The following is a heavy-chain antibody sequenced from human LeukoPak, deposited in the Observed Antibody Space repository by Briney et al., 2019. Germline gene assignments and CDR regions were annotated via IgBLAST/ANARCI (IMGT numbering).Heavy chain of an antibody. CDR3: ARGFRGDNFDY. V-gene: IGHV4-34*01. D-gene: IGHD7-27*01. CDR2: INHSGST. Sequence: PSETLSLTCAVYGGSFSGYYWSWIRQPPGKGLEWIGEINHSGSTNYNPSLKSRVTISVDTSKNQFSLKLSSVTAADTAVYFCARGFRGDNFDYWGQGTLVTVSS. J-gene: IGHJ4*02. CDR1: GGSFSGYY.